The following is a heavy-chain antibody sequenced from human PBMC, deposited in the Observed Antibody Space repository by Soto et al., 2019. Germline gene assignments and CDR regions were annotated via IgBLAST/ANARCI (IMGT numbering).Heavy chain of an antibody. J-gene: IGHJ4*02. D-gene: IGHD6-19*01. CDR3: AKDHALAGYYDY. V-gene: IGHV3-30*18. CDR2: ISYDGSNK. CDR1: GFTFSSYG. Sequence: PGGSLRLSCAASGFTFSSYGMHPVRQATGKGLEWVAVISYDGSNKYYADSVKGRFTISRDNSKNTLYLQMNSLRAEDTAGYYCAKDHALAGYYDYWGQGSLVSISS.